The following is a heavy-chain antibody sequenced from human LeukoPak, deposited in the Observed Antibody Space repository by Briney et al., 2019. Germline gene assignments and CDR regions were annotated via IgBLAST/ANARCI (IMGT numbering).Heavy chain of an antibody. CDR3: AKKAGAYSSSWRSYFDY. Sequence: GGSLRLSCAASGFTFSSYGMHWVRQAPGKGLEWVAFIRYDGSNKYYADSVKGRFTISRDNSKNTLYLQMNCLRAEDTAVYYCAKKAGAYSSSWRSYFDYWGQGTLVTVSS. J-gene: IGHJ4*02. CDR1: GFTFSSYG. D-gene: IGHD6-13*01. CDR2: IRYDGSNK. V-gene: IGHV3-30*02.